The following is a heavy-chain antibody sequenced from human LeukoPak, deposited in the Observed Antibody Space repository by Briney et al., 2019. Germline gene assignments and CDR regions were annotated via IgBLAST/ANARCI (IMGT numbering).Heavy chain of an antibody. CDR3: ANIGNYNSRKVLDS. J-gene: IGHJ4*02. Sequence: GGSLRLSCAASGFPFNSYGMHWVRQAPGKGLEWVAVIWYDGSNKYYADSVKGRFTISRDNSKNTLYLQMNSLRAEDTAVYYCANIGNYNSRKVLDSWGQGTLVTVSS. V-gene: IGHV3-33*06. CDR2: IWYDGSNK. D-gene: IGHD1-7*01. CDR1: GFPFNSYG.